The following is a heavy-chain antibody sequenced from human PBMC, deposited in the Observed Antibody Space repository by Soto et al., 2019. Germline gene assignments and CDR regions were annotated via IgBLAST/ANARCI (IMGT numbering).Heavy chain of an antibody. CDR2: IYHSGST. J-gene: IGHJ6*02. V-gene: IGHV4-4*02. Sequence: SETQSLTCAVSGGSISSSNLWSWVRQPPGKGLEWIGEIYHSGSTNYNPSLKSRVTISVDKSKNQFSLKLSSVTAADTAVYYCARGPYCGGDCYDPEDYYYYGMDVWGQGTTVTVSS. CDR1: GGSISSSNL. CDR3: ARGPYCGGDCYDPEDYYYYGMDV. D-gene: IGHD2-21*02.